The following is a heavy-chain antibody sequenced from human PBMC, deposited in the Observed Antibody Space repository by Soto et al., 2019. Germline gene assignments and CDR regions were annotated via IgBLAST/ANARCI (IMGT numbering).Heavy chain of an antibody. J-gene: IGHJ4*02. CDR2: IYPGDSDI. CDR3: ARRDYYDSSAYAY. V-gene: IGHV5-51*01. CDR1: GYTFTSYW. Sequence: GESLKISCKGSGYTFTSYWIGWVRQMPGKGLEWMGIIYPGDSDIRYSPSFQGQVTISADESISTAYLHWSILNASDTAMYYCARRDYYDSSAYAYWGQGTMVTVSS. D-gene: IGHD3-22*01.